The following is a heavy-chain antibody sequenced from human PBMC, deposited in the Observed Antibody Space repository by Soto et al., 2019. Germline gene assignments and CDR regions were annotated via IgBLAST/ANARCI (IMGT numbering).Heavy chain of an antibody. CDR1: GGTFSSYA. CDR3: AREANLNYDIVTRYSRPCEY. D-gene: IGHD3-9*01. J-gene: IGHJ4*02. CDR2: IIPFFGTA. Sequence: SVKVSCKASGGTFSSYAISWVRQAPGQGLEWMGGIIPFFGTANYAQKFQGRVTITADESTSTVYMELSSLRSEDTGVYYCAREANLNYDIVTRYSRPCEYWGQGTLVTVSS. V-gene: IGHV1-69*13.